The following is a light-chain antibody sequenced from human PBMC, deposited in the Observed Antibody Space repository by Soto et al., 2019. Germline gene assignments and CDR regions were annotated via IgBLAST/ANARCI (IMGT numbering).Light chain of an antibody. CDR1: QCISNY. Sequence: DIQMTQSPSSLSASVGDRVTITCRASQCISNYLAWYQQRPGKVPKLLIYGASTLQSGVPFRFSGSGSGTDFTLTISSLQPEDVATYYCQKYNSAPLTFGGGTKVEIK. CDR3: QKYNSAPLT. V-gene: IGKV1-27*01. CDR2: GAS. J-gene: IGKJ4*01.